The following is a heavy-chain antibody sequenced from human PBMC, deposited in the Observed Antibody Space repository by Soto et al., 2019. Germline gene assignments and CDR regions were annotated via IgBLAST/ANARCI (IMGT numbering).Heavy chain of an antibody. CDR2: ISGSGGST. J-gene: IGHJ5*02. Sequence: PGGSLRLSCAASGFTFSSYAMSWVRQAPGKGLEWVSAISGSGGSTYYADSVKGRFTISRDNSKNTLYLQMNSLRAEDTAVYYCARDARPYCSGGSCYPNWFDPWGQGTLVTVSS. CDR3: ARDARPYCSGGSCYPNWFDP. CDR1: GFTFSSYA. V-gene: IGHV3-23*01. D-gene: IGHD2-15*01.